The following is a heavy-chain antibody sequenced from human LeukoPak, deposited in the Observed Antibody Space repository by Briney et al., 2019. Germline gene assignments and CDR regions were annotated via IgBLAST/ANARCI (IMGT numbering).Heavy chain of an antibody. Sequence: GGSLRLSCAASGFSFSSYGMHWVRQAPGKGLEWVAVVSSDGSIDYYADSVRGRFTVSRDNSKNTLYLQVNSLRVEDTAVYFCTKEGMGTTFSAWFDPWGQGTLVTVPS. V-gene: IGHV3-30*18. CDR2: VSSDGSID. J-gene: IGHJ5*02. D-gene: IGHD1-7*01. CDR3: TKEGMGTTFSAWFDP. CDR1: GFSFSSYG.